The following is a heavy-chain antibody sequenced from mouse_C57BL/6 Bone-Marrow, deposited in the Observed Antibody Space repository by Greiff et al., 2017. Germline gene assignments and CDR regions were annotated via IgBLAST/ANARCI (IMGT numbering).Heavy chain of an antibody. J-gene: IGHJ4*01. CDR1: GYSFTNYW. Sequence: QVQLQQSGAELVRPGTSVKMSCKASGYSFTNYWIGWAKQRPGHGLEWIGDIYPGGGYTNYNEKFKGKATLTADKSSSTAYMQISSLTSEDSAIYYCARLFSIYAMDYWGQGTSVTVSS. CDR2: IYPGGGYT. CDR3: ARLFSIYAMDY. V-gene: IGHV1-63*01.